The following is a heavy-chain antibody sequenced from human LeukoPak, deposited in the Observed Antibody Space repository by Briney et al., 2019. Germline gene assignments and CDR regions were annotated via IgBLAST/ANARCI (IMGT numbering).Heavy chain of an antibody. Sequence: GGSLRPSCAASGFTFSSYAMHWVRQAPGKGLEWVAVISYDGSNKYYADSVKGRFTISRDNSKNTLYLQMNSLRAEDTAVYYCARGLSGGFDYWGQGTLVTISS. J-gene: IGHJ4*02. D-gene: IGHD6-25*01. V-gene: IGHV3-30*04. CDR3: ARGLSGGFDY. CDR2: ISYDGSNK. CDR1: GFTFSSYA.